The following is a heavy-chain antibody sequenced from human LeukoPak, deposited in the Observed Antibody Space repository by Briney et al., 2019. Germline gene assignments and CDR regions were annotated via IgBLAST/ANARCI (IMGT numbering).Heavy chain of an antibody. D-gene: IGHD6-19*01. CDR1: GFTFSSYA. J-gene: IGHJ5*02. V-gene: IGHV3-23*01. CDR3: AKDLDSSGWYSWFDP. CDR2: ISGSGGST. Sequence: GGSLRLSCAASGFTFSSYAMNWVRQAPGKGLEWVSAISGSGGSTYYADSVKGRFTISRDNSKNTLYLQMNSLRAEDTAVYYCAKDLDSSGWYSWFDPWGQGTLVTVSS.